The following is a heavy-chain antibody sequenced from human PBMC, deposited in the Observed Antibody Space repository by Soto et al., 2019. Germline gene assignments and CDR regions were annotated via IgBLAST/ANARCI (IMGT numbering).Heavy chain of an antibody. CDR1: GGSISGGGYY. J-gene: IGHJ6*02. CDR2: IYYSGST. CDR3: ATVKTAAASYYYYGMDV. D-gene: IGHD6-13*01. V-gene: IGHV4-31*03. Sequence: SETLSLTCTVSGGSISGGGYYWSWIRQHPGKGLEWIGYIYYSGSTYYNPSLKSRVTISVDTSKNQFSLKLSSVTAADTAVYYCATVKTAAASYYYYGMDVWGQGTTVTVSS.